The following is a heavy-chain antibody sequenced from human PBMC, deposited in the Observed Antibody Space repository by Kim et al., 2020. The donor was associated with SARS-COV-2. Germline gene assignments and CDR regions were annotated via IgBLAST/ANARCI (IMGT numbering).Heavy chain of an antibody. Sequence: SSYIYYADSVKGRFTISRDNAKNSLYLQMNSLRAEDTAVYYCARGWWFDPWGQGTLVTVSS. CDR3: ARGWWFDP. V-gene: IGHV3-21*01. D-gene: IGHD2-15*01. J-gene: IGHJ5*02. CDR2: SSYI.